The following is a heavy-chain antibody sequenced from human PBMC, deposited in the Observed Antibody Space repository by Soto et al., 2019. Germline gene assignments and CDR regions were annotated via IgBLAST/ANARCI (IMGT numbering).Heavy chain of an antibody. CDR3: ARGSRDSSPYPYSFDY. Sequence: ETLSLTCSVYDGSFSVYYWSWLRQPPGKGLEWIGEIHHSGITNYNPSLKSRVTISVDTTRSQVSLKVTSVTAADTAVYYCARGSRDSSPYPYSFDYWGQGTLVTVS. D-gene: IGHD3-22*01. V-gene: IGHV4-34*01. CDR2: IHHSGIT. J-gene: IGHJ4*02. CDR1: DGSFSVYY.